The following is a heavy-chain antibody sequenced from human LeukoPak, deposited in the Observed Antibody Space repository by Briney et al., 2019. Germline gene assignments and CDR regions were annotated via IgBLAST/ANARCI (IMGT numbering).Heavy chain of an antibody. CDR3: AKGAYGDYYYYYAMDV. J-gene: IGHJ6*02. CDR2: ISGSGGST. CDR1: GCTFSNYA. Sequence: PGGSLRLSCAAAGCTFSNYAMSWVRQAPGKGLEWVSSISGSGGSTFYADSVKGRCTISRDKSKNTLYLQMNSLRAEDTAVYYCAKGAYGDYYYYYAMDVWGQGTTVTVSS. V-gene: IGHV3-23*01. D-gene: IGHD4/OR15-4a*01.